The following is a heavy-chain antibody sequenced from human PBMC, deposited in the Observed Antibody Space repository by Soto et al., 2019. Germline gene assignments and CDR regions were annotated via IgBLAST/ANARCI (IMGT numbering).Heavy chain of an antibody. CDR2: IYSGGST. V-gene: IGHV3-53*01. D-gene: IGHD3-16*02. Sequence: EVQLVESGGGLIQPGGSLRLSCAASGFTVSSNYMSWVRQAPGKGLEWVSVIYSGGSTYYADSVKGRFTISRDNSKNTQYLQMNSLRAEDSAVYYCARHCQTHYVWGSYRYTGGAFDIWGQGTMVTVSS. CDR3: ARHCQTHYVWGSYRYTGGAFDI. J-gene: IGHJ3*02. CDR1: GFTVSSNY.